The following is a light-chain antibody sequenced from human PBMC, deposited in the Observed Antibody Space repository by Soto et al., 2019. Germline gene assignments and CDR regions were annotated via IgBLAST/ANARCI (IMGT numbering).Light chain of an antibody. CDR3: SSYTGTNTVV. Sequence: QSVLTQPASVSGSPGQSITISCTGTSSDIGGYNFVSWYQQHPGKAPKLMFYDVTNRPSGVSNRFSGSKSGKTASLTISGLQAEDEAVYYCSSYTGTNTVVFGGGTQLTVL. CDR2: DVT. V-gene: IGLV2-14*03. CDR1: SSDIGGYNF. J-gene: IGLJ2*01.